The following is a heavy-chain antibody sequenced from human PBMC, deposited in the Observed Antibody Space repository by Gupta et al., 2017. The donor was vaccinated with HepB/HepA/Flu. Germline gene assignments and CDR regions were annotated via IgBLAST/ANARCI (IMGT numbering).Heavy chain of an antibody. V-gene: IGHV4-34*01. CDR3: ARGEGYYYDSSGSLDRPFDI. CDR1: GGSFSGYY. CDR2: INHSGST. Sequence: QVQLQQWGAGLLKPSETLSLTCAVYGGSFSGYYWSWIRQPPGKGLEWIGEINHSGSTNYNPSLKSRVTISVDTSKNQFSLKLSSVTAADTAVYYCARGEGYYYDSSGSLDRPFDIWGQGTMVTVSS. J-gene: IGHJ3*02. D-gene: IGHD3-22*01.